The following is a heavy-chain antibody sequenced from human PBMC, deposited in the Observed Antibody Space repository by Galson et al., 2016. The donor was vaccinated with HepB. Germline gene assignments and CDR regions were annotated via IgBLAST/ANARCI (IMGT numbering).Heavy chain of an antibody. V-gene: IGHV4-34*01. CDR3: RLAYCNPDCTDH. D-gene: IGHD2-21*01. CDR2: VSHSGDS. CDR1: GVSLSDYY. Sequence: ETLSLTCTFHGVSLSDYYWSWIRQSPGKGLEWIGEVSHSGDSKYITSLRSRLTMSVDTSKNHFSLNLKSVAAADTAVYYCRLAYCNPDCTDHWGQGPLVTVSS. J-gene: IGHJ4*02.